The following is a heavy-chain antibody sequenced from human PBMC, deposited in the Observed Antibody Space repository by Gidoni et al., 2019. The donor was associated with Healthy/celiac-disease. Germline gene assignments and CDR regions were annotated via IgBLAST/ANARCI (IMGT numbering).Heavy chain of an antibody. J-gene: IGHJ5*02. V-gene: IGHV4-38-2*01. CDR3: ARYYYDSSGYYNWFDP. D-gene: IGHD3-22*01. CDR1: GYSINRGYY. CDR2: IYHSGST. Sequence: QVQLQESGLGLGKHLESLSLTWAVSGYSINRGYYWGCIRQPPGKGLEWIGYIYHSGSTYYNPSLKSRVTISVDTSKNQFSLKLSSVTAADTAVYYCARYYYDSSGYYNWFDPWGQGTLVTVSS.